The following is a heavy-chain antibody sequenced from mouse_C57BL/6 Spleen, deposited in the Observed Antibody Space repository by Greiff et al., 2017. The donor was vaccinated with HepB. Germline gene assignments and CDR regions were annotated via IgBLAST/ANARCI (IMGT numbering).Heavy chain of an antibody. CDR1: GYAFSSSW. J-gene: IGHJ2*01. V-gene: IGHV1-82*01. Sequence: VQLQQSGPELVKPGASVKISCKASGYAFSSSWMNWVKQRPGKGLEWIGRIYPGDGDTNYNGKFKGKATLTADKSSSTAYMQLSSLTSEDSAVYFCAREVITTVVATKYFDYWGQGTTLTVSS. D-gene: IGHD1-1*01. CDR3: AREVITTVVATKYFDY. CDR2: IYPGDGDT.